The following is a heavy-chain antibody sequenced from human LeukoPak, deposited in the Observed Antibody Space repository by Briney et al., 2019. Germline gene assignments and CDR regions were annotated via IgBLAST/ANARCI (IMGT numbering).Heavy chain of an antibody. J-gene: IGHJ6*02. D-gene: IGHD3-9*01. CDR2: ISAYNGNT. Sequence: ASVKVPCKASGYTFTSYGISWVRQAPGQGLEWMGWISAYNGNTNYAQKLQGRVTMTTDTSTSTAYMELRSLRSDDTAVYYCAREPPEPLTPYYDILTGYWGWDYYYGMDVWGQGTTVTVSS. CDR3: AREPPEPLTPYYDILTGYWGWDYYYGMDV. CDR1: GYTFTSYG. V-gene: IGHV1-18*01.